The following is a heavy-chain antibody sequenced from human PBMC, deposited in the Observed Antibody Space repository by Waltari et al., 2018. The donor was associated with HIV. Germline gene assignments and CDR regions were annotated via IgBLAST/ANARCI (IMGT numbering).Heavy chain of an antibody. D-gene: IGHD3-10*01. CDR2: LYYNDEQ. J-gene: IGHJ3*02. Sequence: QITLKESGPTLVKPTQTLTLTCSFSGFSLSTSGAGVGWIRQPPGKALEWLALLYYNDEQHYSPSPSSRLTITKDTSKNQVVLTMTSMDPVDTATYSGAHSLRGLIGMDAFDIWGQGTMVTVSS. V-gene: IGHV2-5*01. CDR3: AHSLRGLIGMDAFDI. CDR1: GFSLSTSGAG.